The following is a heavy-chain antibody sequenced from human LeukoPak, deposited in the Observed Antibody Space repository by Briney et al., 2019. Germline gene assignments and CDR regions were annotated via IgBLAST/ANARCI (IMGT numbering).Heavy chain of an antibody. D-gene: IGHD6-19*01. Sequence: PGRSLRLSCAASGFTFSSYGMHWVRQAPGKGLEWVAVIWYDGSNKYYADSVKGRFTISRDNSKNTLYLQMNSLRAEDTALYHCAKGDRNGWYFDYWGLGTLVTVSS. CDR3: AKGDRNGWYFDY. CDR2: IWYDGSNK. J-gene: IGHJ4*02. CDR1: GFTFSSYG. V-gene: IGHV3-33*06.